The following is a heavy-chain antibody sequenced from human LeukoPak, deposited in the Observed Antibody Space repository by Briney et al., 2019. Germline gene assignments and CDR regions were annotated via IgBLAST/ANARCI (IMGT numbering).Heavy chain of an antibody. CDR1: GFTFSSYA. CDR3: ARDGHGVPLDY. V-gene: IGHV3-30*03. D-gene: IGHD4-17*01. J-gene: IGHJ4*02. Sequence: GGSLRLSCAASGFTFSSYAMSWVRQAPGKGLEWVAVISYDGTEKYYGDSVKGRFTISRDNSKNTLYLQMNSLRAEDTALYYCARDGHGVPLDYWGQGTLVTVSP. CDR2: ISYDGTEK.